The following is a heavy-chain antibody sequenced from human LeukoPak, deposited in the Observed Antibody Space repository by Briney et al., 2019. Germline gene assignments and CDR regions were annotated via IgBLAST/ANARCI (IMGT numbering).Heavy chain of an antibody. D-gene: IGHD1-14*01. CDR1: GGSFSGYY. Sequence: SETLSLTCAVYGGSFSGYYWSWIRQPPGKGLEWIGEINHSGSTNYNPSLKSRVTISVDTSKNQFSLKLSSVTAADTAVYYCARDRGNQRGYYYYYMDVWGKGTTVTVS. CDR2: INHSGST. V-gene: IGHV4-34*01. CDR3: ARDRGNQRGYYYYYMDV. J-gene: IGHJ6*03.